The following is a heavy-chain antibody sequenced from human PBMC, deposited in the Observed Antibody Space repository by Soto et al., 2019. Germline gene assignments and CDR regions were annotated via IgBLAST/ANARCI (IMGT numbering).Heavy chain of an antibody. D-gene: IGHD6-13*01. V-gene: IGHV3-9*01. CDR1: GFTFDDYA. CDR2: ISWNSGSI. CDR3: AKDMSGYSSSWRGNWFDP. J-gene: IGHJ5*02. Sequence: PGGSLRLSCAASGFTFDDYAMHWVRQAPGKGLEWVSGISWNSGSIGYADSVKGRFTISRDNAKNSLYLQMNSLRAEDTALYYCAKDMSGYSSSWRGNWFDPWGQGTLVTVSS.